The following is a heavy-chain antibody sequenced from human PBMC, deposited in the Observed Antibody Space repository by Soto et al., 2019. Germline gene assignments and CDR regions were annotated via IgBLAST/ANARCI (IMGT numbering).Heavy chain of an antibody. CDR3: ASAGYSIAWAGTRVYWFDP. CDR1: GGSISSGGYY. CDR2: IYYSGST. D-gene: IGHD6-19*01. J-gene: IGHJ5*02. V-gene: IGHV4-31*03. Sequence: QVQLQESGPGLVKPSQTLSLTCTVSGGSISSGGYYWSWIRQHPGKGLEWIGYIYYSGSTYYNPSIRMRLALSVATSKTPFSLKRSSVTAADTAVYYCASAGYSIAWAGTRVYWFDPWGQGTLVTVSS.